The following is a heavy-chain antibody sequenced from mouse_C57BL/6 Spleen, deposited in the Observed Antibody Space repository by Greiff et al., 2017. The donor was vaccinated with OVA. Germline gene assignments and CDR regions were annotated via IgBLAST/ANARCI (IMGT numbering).Heavy chain of an antibody. CDR2: IYPGAGDT. J-gene: IGHJ2*01. Sequence: QVQLQQSGPELVKPGASVKISCKASGYAFSSSWMNWVKQRPGKGLEWIGRIYPGAGDTNYNGKFKGKATLTADKYSSTAYMQLSSLTSEDSAVYFCARPRDSSGPYFDYWGQGTTLTVSS. V-gene: IGHV1-82*01. CDR1: GYAFSSSW. D-gene: IGHD3-2*02. CDR3: ARPRDSSGPYFDY.